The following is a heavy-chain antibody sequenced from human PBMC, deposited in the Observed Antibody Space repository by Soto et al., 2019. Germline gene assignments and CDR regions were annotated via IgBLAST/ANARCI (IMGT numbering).Heavy chain of an antibody. V-gene: IGHV1-2*04. CDR2: INPNSGGT. CDR3: ARDGEYFDSRPQHYGMDV. Sequence: ASVKVSCKASGYTFTGYYMHWVRQAPGQGLEWMGWINPNSGGTNYAQKFQGWVTMTRDTSISTAYMELSRLRSDDTAVYYCARDGEYFDSRPQHYGMDVWGQGTTVTVSS. CDR1: GYTFTGYY. J-gene: IGHJ6*02. D-gene: IGHD3-9*01.